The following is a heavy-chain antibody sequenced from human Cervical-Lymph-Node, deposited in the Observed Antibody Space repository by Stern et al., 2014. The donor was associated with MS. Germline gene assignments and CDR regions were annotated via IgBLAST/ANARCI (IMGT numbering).Heavy chain of an antibody. CDR1: GGSINNGDYY. Sequence: QVQLVESGPGLVKPSQTLSLTCTVSGGSINNGDYYWSWVRQHPGKGLEWLGYIYYSGATYYNPSLKGRLTISVDTSKRHFSLKLTSVTAADTAVYYCARELSGMYGMDVCGQGTTVTVSS. J-gene: IGHJ6*02. CDR2: IYYSGAT. CDR3: ARELSGMYGMDV. D-gene: IGHD1-1*01. V-gene: IGHV4-31*03.